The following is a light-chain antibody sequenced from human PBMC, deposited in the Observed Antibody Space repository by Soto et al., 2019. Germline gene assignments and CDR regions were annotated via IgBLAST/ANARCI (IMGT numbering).Light chain of an antibody. CDR1: QSVSSY. CDR3: QQRSKWPPTWT. J-gene: IGKJ1*01. V-gene: IGKV3-11*01. Sequence: EIVLTQSPATLSLSPGERATLSCRASQSVSSYLSWYQQKPGQAPRLLIYDASNRATGIPARFSGSGSGTDFTLTISRLEPEDFAVYYCQQRSKWPPTWTFGQGTKVEIK. CDR2: DAS.